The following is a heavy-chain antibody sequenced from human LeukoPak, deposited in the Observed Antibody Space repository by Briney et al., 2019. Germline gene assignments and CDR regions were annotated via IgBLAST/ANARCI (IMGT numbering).Heavy chain of an antibody. D-gene: IGHD3-10*01. CDR1: GATFSSYA. V-gene: IGHV1-69*13. J-gene: IGHJ4*02. CDR3: ARDVTMVRGVPLFDY. Sequence: SVKVSCKASGATFSSYANSWVRQAPGQGLEWMGGIIPIFGTGNYAQKFQGRVTITADESTSTAYRELSSLRSEETAVYYCARDVTMVRGVPLFDYWGQGTLVTVSS. CDR2: IIPIFGTG.